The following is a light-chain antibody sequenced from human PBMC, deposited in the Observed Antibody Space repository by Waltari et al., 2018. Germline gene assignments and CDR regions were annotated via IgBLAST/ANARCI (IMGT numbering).Light chain of an antibody. J-gene: IGLJ3*02. CDR3: ATWDDSLTGWV. Sequence: QSVLTQPPSASGTPGQRVTISCSGSSSNIGSYHAYWYQQLSGTAPKLLIYRNNERPSGVPDRFSGSKSGTSASLAITGLRSEDEAHYYCATWDDSLTGWVFGGGTKLAVL. CDR2: RNN. V-gene: IGLV1-47*01. CDR1: SSNIGSYH.